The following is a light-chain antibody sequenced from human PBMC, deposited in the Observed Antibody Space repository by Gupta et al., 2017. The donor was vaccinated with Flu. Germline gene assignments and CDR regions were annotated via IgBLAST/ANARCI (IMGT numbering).Light chain of an antibody. J-gene: IGKJ1*01. CDR2: GAS. Sequence: GDRVTITCRASQSINNFLNWYQQKPGKAPNLLIYGASSLQSGVPSRFSGSGSGTDFTLAISSLQPEDFTTYYCQQSYNSPPTFGQGTKVEIK. V-gene: IGKV1-39*01. CDR1: QSINNF. CDR3: QQSYNSPPT.